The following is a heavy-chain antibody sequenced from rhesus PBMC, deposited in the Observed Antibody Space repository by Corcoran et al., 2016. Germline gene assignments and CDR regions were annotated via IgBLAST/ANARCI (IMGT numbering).Heavy chain of an antibody. V-gene: IGHV4S10*01. J-gene: IGHJ4*01. CDR3: ARGGMDY. D-gene: IGHD1-32*01. Sequence: QVQLQESGPGVVKPSETLSLTCAVSGGSISDNYRWSWIRQPPGKGLEWIGYIYGSSTTTNHNPSIKSRVTISKDTSKNQCSLKLRSVTAAETAVYYCARGGMDYWGQGVLVTVSS. CDR1: GGSISDNYR. CDR2: IYGSSTTT.